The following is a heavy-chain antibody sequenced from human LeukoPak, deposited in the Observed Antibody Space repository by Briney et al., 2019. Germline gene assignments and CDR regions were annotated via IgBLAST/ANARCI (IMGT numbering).Heavy chain of an antibody. V-gene: IGHV3-7*03. CDR2: IREDGSEK. Sequence: GGSLRLSCAASGFTFSDFWMSWVRQAPGKGLEWVANIREDGSEKNCVDSVKGRFTISKDNAKNSLYLQMNSLRAEDTALYHCARNNGMDVWGQGTTVIVSS. J-gene: IGHJ6*02. CDR3: ARNNGMDV. CDR1: GFTFSDFW.